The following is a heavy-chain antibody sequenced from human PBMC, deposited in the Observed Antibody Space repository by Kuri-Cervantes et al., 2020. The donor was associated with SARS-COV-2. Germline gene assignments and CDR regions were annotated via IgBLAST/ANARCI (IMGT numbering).Heavy chain of an antibody. CDR1: GESFSGYY. CDR2: VNHRGST. CDR3: ARAYGLLRYIYYMDV. V-gene: IGHV4-34*01. D-gene: IGHD3-9*01. Sequence: SETLSLTCAFYGESFSGYYWNWIRQPPGKGLEWIGEVNHRGSTNYNPSLKSRVTISVGTSNKQFSLILSSVTAADTAVYYCARAYGLLRYIYYMDVWGRGTTVTVSS. J-gene: IGHJ6*03.